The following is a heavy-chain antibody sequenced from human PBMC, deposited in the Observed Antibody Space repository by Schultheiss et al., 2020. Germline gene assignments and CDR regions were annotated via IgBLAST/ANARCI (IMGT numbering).Heavy chain of an antibody. J-gene: IGHJ5*02. CDR1: GGSISSGGYS. Sequence: LRLSCAVSGGSISSGGYSWSWIRQPPGKGLEWIGYIYYSGSTNYNPSLKSRVTISVDTSKNRFSLKLSSVTAADTAVYYCARGSVVVAATRRNWFDPWGQGTLVTVSS. CDR3: ARGSVVVAATRRNWFDP. CDR2: IYYSGST. V-gene: IGHV4-30-4*07. D-gene: IGHD2-15*01.